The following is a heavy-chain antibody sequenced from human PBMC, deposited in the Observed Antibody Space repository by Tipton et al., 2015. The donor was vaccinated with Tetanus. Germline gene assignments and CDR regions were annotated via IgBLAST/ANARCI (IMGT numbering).Heavy chain of an antibody. V-gene: IGHV4-61*01. CDR3: AGYRVGWGGRGY. CDR2: IYDSGST. J-gene: IGHJ4*02. CDR1: GGSVSSGNYF. D-gene: IGHD5-24*01. Sequence: TLSLTCTVSGGSVSSGNYFWTWIRQSPGTGLEWIGNIYDSGSTIYNPSLKSRVTISKDTSKNQFSLTLNSVTAADTAVYFCAGYRVGWGGRGYWGQGTLVTVSS.